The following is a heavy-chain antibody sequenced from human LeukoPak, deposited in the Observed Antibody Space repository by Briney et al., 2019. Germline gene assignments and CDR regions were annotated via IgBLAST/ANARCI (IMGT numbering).Heavy chain of an antibody. J-gene: IGHJ4*02. Sequence: GGSLRLSCAASGFTFHQYAMHWVRQVPGKGLEWVSGISWNSGSIGYADSVRGRFTISRDNAKNSVYLQMNSLRAEDTALYYCAKDKAPLYSGYDWDLDFWGQGTLVIVSS. CDR1: GFTFHQYA. V-gene: IGHV3-9*01. D-gene: IGHD5-12*01. CDR3: AKDKAPLYSGYDWDLDF. CDR2: ISWNSGSI.